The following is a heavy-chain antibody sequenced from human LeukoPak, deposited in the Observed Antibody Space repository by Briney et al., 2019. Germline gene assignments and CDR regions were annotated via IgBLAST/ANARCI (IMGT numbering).Heavy chain of an antibody. CDR2: IYYSGST. D-gene: IGHD6-19*01. CDR3: ARDYTLYISGWFLDY. J-gene: IGHJ4*02. V-gene: IGHV4-59*12. Sequence: KPSETLSLTCTVSGGSISSYYWSWIRQPPGKGLEWIGYIYYSGSTNYNPSLKSRVTISVDTSKNQFSLKLTSVTAADTAIYYCARDYTLYISGWFLDYWAQGTLVTVSS. CDR1: GGSISSYY.